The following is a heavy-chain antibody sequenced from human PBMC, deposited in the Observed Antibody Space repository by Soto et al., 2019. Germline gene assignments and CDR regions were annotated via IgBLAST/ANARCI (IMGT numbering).Heavy chain of an antibody. CDR2: ISWNSGSI. J-gene: IGHJ4*02. CDR1: GFTFDDYA. Sequence: EVQLVEAGGGLVQPGRSLRLSCAASGFTFDDYAMHWVRQAPGKGLEWVSGISWNSGSIGYADSVKGRFTISRDNANNSLYLQMNSLRDEETALYYCAKALSSGSTDFENWGQGTLVTVSS. CDR3: AKALSSGSTDFEN. V-gene: IGHV3-9*01. D-gene: IGHD6-19*01.